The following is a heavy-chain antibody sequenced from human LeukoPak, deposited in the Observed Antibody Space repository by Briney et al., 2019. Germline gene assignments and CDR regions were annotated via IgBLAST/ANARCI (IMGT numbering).Heavy chain of an antibody. V-gene: IGHV4-34*01. Sequence: GSLRLSCAVSGFTFSSYWMHWVRQAPGKGLEWIGEINHSGSTNYNPSLKSRVTISVDTSKNQFSLKLSSVTAADTAVYYCARLPYRGSGWYLFGGYFDYWGQGTLVTVSS. J-gene: IGHJ4*02. CDR2: INHSGST. CDR3: ARLPYRGSGWYLFGGYFDY. CDR1: GFTFSSYW. D-gene: IGHD6-19*01.